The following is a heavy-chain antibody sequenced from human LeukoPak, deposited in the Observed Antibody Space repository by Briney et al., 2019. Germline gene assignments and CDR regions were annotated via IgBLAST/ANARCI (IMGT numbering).Heavy chain of an antibody. CDR2: FDPEDGET. CDR3: ATVITMVRDKRFDY. CDR1: GGTFSSYA. Sequence: GSSVKVSCKASGGTFSSYAISWVRQAPGQGLEWMGGFDPEDGETIYAQKFQGRVTMTEDTSTDTAYMELSSLRSEDTAVYYCATVITMVRDKRFDYWGQGTLVTVSS. V-gene: IGHV1-24*01. D-gene: IGHD3-10*01. J-gene: IGHJ4*02.